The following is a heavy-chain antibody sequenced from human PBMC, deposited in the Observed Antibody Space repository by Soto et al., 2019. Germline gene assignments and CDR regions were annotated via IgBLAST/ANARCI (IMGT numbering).Heavy chain of an antibody. Sequence: QAQLVQSGAEVTKPGASVKISCKASRYMFTTLPIHWVRQAPGQGLEWMGWINTANGDTKYSLKYEGGISLTRDASTVTTNREGTTQTAEDTDVDGCARDRHRTAYYVNDAVNVWGQGTMSSVSS. CDR1: RYMFTTLP. CDR3: ARDRHRTAYYVNDAVNV. D-gene: IGHD3-10*02. CDR2: INTANGDT. J-gene: IGHJ3*01. V-gene: IGHV1-3*04.